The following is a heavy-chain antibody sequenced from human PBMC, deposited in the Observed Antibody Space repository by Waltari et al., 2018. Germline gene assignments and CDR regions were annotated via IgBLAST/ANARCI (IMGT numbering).Heavy chain of an antibody. CDR1: GGSISSGSYY. CDR2: IYTSGST. Sequence: QVQLQESGPGLVKPSQTLSLTCTVSGGSISSGSYYWRWIRQPAGKGLEWIGRIYTSGSTNYNPSLKSRVTISVDTSKNQFSLKLSSVTAADTAVYYCARVGYYDSSGYYYDYWGQGTLVTVSS. CDR3: ARVGYYDSSGYYYDY. D-gene: IGHD3-22*01. V-gene: IGHV4-61*02. J-gene: IGHJ4*02.